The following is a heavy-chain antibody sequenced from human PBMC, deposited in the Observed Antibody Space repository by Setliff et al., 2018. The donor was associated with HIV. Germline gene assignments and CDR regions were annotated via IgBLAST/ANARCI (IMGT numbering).Heavy chain of an antibody. J-gene: IGHJ3*02. CDR1: GFTFSSYA. CDR2: ITSGGST. CDR3: VRDKWLVPDTFDI. Sequence: GGSLRLSCAASGFTFSSYAMSWVRQTPEKGLEWVSIITSGGSTYYADSVKGRFTISRGNAKNSLYLQMNSLRAEDMALYYCVRDKWLVPDTFDIWGQGTMVTVSS. V-gene: IGHV3-23*01. D-gene: IGHD6-19*01.